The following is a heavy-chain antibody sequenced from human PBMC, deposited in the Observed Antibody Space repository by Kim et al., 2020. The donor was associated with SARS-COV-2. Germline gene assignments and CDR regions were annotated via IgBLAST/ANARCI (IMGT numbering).Heavy chain of an antibody. CDR2: IKSKTDGGTT. J-gene: IGHJ4*02. D-gene: IGHD3-16*01. V-gene: IGHV3-15*01. Sequence: GGSLRLSCAASGFTFSNAWMSWVRQAPGKGLECVGRIKSKTDGGTTDYAAPVKGRFTISRDDSKNTLYLQMNSLKTEDTAVYYCTTGLTFTYYDYVWGSYSEAFDYWGQGTLVTVSS. CDR3: TTGLTFTYYDYVWGSYSEAFDY. CDR1: GFTFSNAW.